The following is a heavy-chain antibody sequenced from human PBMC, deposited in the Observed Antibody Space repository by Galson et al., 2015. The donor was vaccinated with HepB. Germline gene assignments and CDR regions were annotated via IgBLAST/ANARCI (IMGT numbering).Heavy chain of an antibody. CDR3: ARGYYDSSGYYPPLGY. CDR2: IIPILGIA. J-gene: IGHJ4*02. D-gene: IGHD3-22*01. CDR1: GGTFSSYT. Sequence: SVKVSCRASGGTFSSYTISWVRQAPGQGLEWMGRIIPILGIANYAQKFQGRVTITADKSTSTAYMELSSLRSEDTAVCYCARGYYDSSGYYPPLGYWGQGTLVTVSS. V-gene: IGHV1-69*02.